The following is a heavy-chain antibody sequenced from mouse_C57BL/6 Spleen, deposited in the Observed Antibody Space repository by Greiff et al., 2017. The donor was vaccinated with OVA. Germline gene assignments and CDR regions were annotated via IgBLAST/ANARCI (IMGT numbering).Heavy chain of an antibody. CDR1: GFTFSSYA. J-gene: IGHJ4*01. CDR3: TRDFGKIDYYYAMDY. D-gene: IGHD2-1*01. CDR2: ISSGGDYI. Sequence: EVKVVESGEGLVKPGGSLKLSCAASGFTFSSYAMSWVRQTPEKRLEWVAYISSGGDYIYYADTVKGRFTISRDNARNTLYLQMSSLKSEDTAMYYCTRDFGKIDYYYAMDYWGQGTSVTVSS. V-gene: IGHV5-9-1*02.